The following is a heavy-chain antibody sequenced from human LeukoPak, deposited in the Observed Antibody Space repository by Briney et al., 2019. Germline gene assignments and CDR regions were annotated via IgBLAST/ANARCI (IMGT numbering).Heavy chain of an antibody. CDR2: IYYSGST. V-gene: IGHV4-59*01. Sequence: SETLSLTCTVSGGSISSYYWSWLRQPPGKGLEWIGYIYYSGSTNYNPSLKSRVTISVDTSKNQFSLKLSSVTAADTAVYYCARVGPYSSSVDYWGQGTLVTVSS. CDR3: ARVGPYSSSVDY. J-gene: IGHJ4*02. CDR1: GGSISSYY. D-gene: IGHD6-6*01.